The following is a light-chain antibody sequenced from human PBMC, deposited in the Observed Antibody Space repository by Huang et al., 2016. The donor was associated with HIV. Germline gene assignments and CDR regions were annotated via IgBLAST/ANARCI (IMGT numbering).Light chain of an antibody. CDR1: QSVSSSY. CDR2: GAS. CDR3: QQYGSSPPWT. V-gene: IGKV3-20*01. J-gene: IGKJ1*01. Sequence: EIVLTQSPGTLSLSPGERATLPCRASQSVSSSYLAGYQQKPGQAPRLLLYGASSRATGIPDRFSGSGSGTDFTLTISRLEPEDFAVYYCQQYGSSPPWTFGQGTKVEIK.